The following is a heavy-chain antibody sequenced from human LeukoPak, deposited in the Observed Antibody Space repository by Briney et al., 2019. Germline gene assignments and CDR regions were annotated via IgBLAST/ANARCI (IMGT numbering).Heavy chain of an antibody. V-gene: IGHV4-59*12. D-gene: IGHD2-8*01. CDR2: IYYSGST. CDR1: GGSISSYY. Sequence: SETLSLTCTVSGGSISSYYWTWIRQPPGKGLEWIGYIYYSGSTNYNPSLKSRVTISVDTSKNQFSLKLTSVAAADTAVYYCGRGQVLMDYWGQGILVTVSS. J-gene: IGHJ4*02. CDR3: GRGQVLMDY.